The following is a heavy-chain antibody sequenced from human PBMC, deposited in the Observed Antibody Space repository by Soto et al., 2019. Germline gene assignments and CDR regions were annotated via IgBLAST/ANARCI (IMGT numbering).Heavy chain of an antibody. D-gene: IGHD2-15*01. CDR2: ISAYNGNT. CDR1: GYTFTSYG. V-gene: IGHV1-18*01. J-gene: IGHJ4*01. Sequence: QVQLVQSGAEVKKPGASVKVSCKASGYTFTSYGISWVRQAPGQGLEWMGWISAYNGNTNYAQKLQGRVTMTTDTSPSTASMELRGLRSDDTAAYYCARDRGDGDNTAPSCAYWGHGTLFTVSS. CDR3: ARDRGDGDNTAPSCAY.